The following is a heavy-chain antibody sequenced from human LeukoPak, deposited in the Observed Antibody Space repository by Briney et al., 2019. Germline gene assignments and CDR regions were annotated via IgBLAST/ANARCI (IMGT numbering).Heavy chain of an antibody. Sequence: SETLSLTCNVSGGSISGYHWSWIRQPPGKGLEWLGYIYYSGSSNYNPSLKSRVTMSADTSKNQFSLKLSSVTAADTAVYHCARVPRSYYYYYYMDVWGKGTTVTVSS. J-gene: IGHJ6*03. V-gene: IGHV4-59*01. CDR3: ARVPRSYYYYYYMDV. CDR2: IYYSGSS. CDR1: GGSISGYH.